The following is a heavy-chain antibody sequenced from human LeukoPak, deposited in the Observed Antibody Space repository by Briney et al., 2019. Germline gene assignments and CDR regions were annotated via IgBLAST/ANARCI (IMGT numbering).Heavy chain of an antibody. Sequence: GRSLRLSCAASGFTFSSYAMHWVRQAPGKGLEWVAVISYDGSNKYYADSVKGRFTISRDNSKNTLYLQMNSLRAEDTAVYYCAKEADRMPDYWGQGTLVTVSS. V-gene: IGHV3-30*04. D-gene: IGHD2-2*01. CDR1: GFTFSSYA. CDR2: ISYDGSNK. J-gene: IGHJ4*02. CDR3: AKEADRMPDY.